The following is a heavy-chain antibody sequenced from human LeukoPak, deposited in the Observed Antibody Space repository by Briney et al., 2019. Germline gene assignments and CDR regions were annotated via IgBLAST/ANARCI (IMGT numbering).Heavy chain of an antibody. CDR1: GLTFSDAW. V-gene: IGHV3-15*01. Sequence: GGSLRLSCVLSGLTFSDAWMSWVRQAPGKGLEWVGRIRNDRITDYAAPVQGRFSISRDNSKNMFYLQMNSLRTEDTGMYFCTWMATIFTVDYWGQGTLATVSS. J-gene: IGHJ4*02. CDR2: IRNDRIT. CDR3: TWMATIFTVDY. D-gene: IGHD5-12*01.